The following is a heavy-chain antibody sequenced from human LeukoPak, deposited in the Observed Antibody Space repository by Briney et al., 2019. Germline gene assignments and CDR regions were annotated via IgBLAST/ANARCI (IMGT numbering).Heavy chain of an antibody. CDR2: IYPGDSDT. V-gene: IGHV5-51*01. J-gene: IGHJ5*02. CDR1: GYSFTNYW. D-gene: IGHD3-9*01. Sequence: GESLKISCKGSGYSFTNYWIGWVRQMPGKGPEWMGIIYPGDSDTRYSPSFQGQVTISVDKSISTAYLQWSSLKAADTAIYYCARQRDNLIIPWGQGTLVTVSS. CDR3: ARQRDNLIIP.